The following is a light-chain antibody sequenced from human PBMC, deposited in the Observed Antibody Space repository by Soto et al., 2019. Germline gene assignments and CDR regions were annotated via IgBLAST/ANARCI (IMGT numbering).Light chain of an antibody. Sequence: DVQMTQSPSTLSASVGDRVTITCRASQSITSWLAWYQQKPGKAPKLLIYKASTLESGVPSRFSGSGSGTEFTLTISSLPPDDFARYYCQQYNRYPYTFGQGTKLEIK. CDR2: KAS. CDR1: QSITSW. CDR3: QQYNRYPYT. V-gene: IGKV1-5*03. J-gene: IGKJ2*01.